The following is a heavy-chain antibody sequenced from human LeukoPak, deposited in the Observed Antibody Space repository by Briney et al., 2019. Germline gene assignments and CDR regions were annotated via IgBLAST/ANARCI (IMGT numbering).Heavy chain of an antibody. CDR2: ISWNSGSI. CDR3: AKGYCSSTSCYHFDY. Sequence: GGSLRLSCVASGFTFSSYWMHWVRQAPGKGLEWVSGISWNSGSIGYADSVKGRFTISRDNAKNSLYLQMNSLRAEDTALYYCAKGYCSSTSCYHFDYWGQGTLVTVSS. D-gene: IGHD2-2*01. V-gene: IGHV3-9*01. CDR1: GFTFSSYW. J-gene: IGHJ4*02.